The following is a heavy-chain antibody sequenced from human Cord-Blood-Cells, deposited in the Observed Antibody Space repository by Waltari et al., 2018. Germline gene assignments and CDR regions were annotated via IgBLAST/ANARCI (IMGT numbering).Heavy chain of an antibody. D-gene: IGHD2-15*01. V-gene: IGHV1-24*01. J-gene: IGHJ3*02. Sequence: QVQLVQSGAEVKKPGASVKVSCKVSGYTLTELSIPWARPAPGKGLEWMGGFDPEDGETIYAQKFQGRVTMTEDTSTDTAYMELSSLRSEDTAVYYCATDCSGGSCYDAFDIWGQGTMVTVSS. CDR2: FDPEDGET. CDR3: ATDCSGGSCYDAFDI. CDR1: GYTLTELS.